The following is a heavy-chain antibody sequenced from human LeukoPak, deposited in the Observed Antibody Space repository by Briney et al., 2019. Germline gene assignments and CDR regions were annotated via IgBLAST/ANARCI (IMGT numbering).Heavy chain of an antibody. J-gene: IGHJ4*02. CDR3: ARELSYSLPRSYYFDY. D-gene: IGHD4-11*01. V-gene: IGHV4-30-4*08. Sequence: PSETLSLTCTVSGGSISSGDYYWSWIRQPPGKGLEWIGYIYYSGSTYYNPSLKSRVTISVDTSKNQFSLKLSSVTAADTAVYYCARELSYSLPRSYYFDYWGQGTLVTVSS. CDR1: GGSISSGDYY. CDR2: IYYSGST.